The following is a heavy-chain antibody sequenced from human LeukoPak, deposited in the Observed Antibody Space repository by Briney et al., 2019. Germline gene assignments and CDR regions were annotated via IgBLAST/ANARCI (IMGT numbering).Heavy chain of an antibody. V-gene: IGHV3-23*01. Sequence: GGSLRLSCAASGFTFSSYAMSWVRQAPGKGLEWVSAISGSGGSTYYADSVKGRFTISRDNAKNSLYLQMNSLRAEDTAVYYCARGIGYRTDYWGQGTLVTVSS. CDR3: ARGIGYRTDY. D-gene: IGHD6-13*01. CDR1: GFTFSSYA. J-gene: IGHJ4*02. CDR2: ISGSGGST.